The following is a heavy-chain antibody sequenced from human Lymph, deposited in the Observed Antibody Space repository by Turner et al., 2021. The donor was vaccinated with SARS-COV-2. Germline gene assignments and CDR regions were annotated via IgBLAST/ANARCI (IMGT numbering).Heavy chain of an antibody. V-gene: IGHV3-15*01. D-gene: IGHD1-7*01. Sequence: EVQLVESGGGLVKPGGSLSFSCAASGFTFNTAWMSWVRQAPGKGLEWVGRIKSKIDGGTTDYAAPVKGRFTISRDDSKNTLYLQMNSLKTEDTAVYYCTTGWFTGTYGDYFDYWGQGTLVTVSS. CDR2: IKSKIDGGTT. CDR3: TTGWFTGTYGDYFDY. J-gene: IGHJ4*02. CDR1: GFTFNTAW.